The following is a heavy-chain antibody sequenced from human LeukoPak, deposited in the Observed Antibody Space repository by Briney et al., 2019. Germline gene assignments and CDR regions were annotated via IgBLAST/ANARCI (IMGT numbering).Heavy chain of an antibody. D-gene: IGHD6-13*01. CDR1: GYRFTTFW. CDR3: ARHYGAAGDFDY. V-gene: IGHV5-10-1*01. Sequence: GESLRISCKGSGYRFTTFWISWVRQMPGTGLEWMGRIDPSDSYTNYSPSFEGHVTISADKSISTAYLQWSSLKASDTAAYYCARHYGAAGDFDYWGQGTLVTVPS. CDR2: IDPSDSYT. J-gene: IGHJ4*02.